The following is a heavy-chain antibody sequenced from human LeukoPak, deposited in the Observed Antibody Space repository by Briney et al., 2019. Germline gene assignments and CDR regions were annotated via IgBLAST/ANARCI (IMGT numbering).Heavy chain of an antibody. Sequence: ASVKVSCKASGYPFTSYAVNWVRQAPRQGFEWMGWINMGTENPTYAQDFTGRFAFSLDTAVSTAYLQISSLKAEDTAVYYCVRDSLIKGASTLDHWGQGTLVTVSS. CDR3: VRDSLIKGASTLDH. D-gene: IGHD1-26*01. CDR2: INMGTENP. J-gene: IGHJ4*02. V-gene: IGHV7-4-1*02. CDR1: GYPFTSYA.